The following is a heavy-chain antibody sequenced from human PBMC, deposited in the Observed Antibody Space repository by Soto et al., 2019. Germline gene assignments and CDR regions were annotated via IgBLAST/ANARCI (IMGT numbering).Heavy chain of an antibody. Sequence: QVQLVQSGAEVKKPGASVKVSCKPSGYTFTSYDINWVRQATGQGLEWMGWMNPNSGNTGYAQKFQGRVTMTRNTSISTAYMELSSLRSEDTAVYYCARTGRLAVAGNGYFDLWGRGTLVTVSS. CDR3: ARTGRLAVAGNGYFDL. V-gene: IGHV1-8*01. J-gene: IGHJ2*01. CDR2: MNPNSGNT. CDR1: GYTFTSYD. D-gene: IGHD6-19*01.